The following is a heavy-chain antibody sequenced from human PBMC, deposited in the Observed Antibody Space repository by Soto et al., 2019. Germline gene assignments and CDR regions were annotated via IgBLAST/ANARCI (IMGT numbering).Heavy chain of an antibody. CDR1: GFTFDYYG. CDR2: INWNSGSI. CDR3: VKDESINWYSGHFRH. V-gene: IGHV3-9*01. D-gene: IGHD6-13*01. Sequence: PGGSLRLSCAASGFTFDYYGRHGVRQVPGKGREWVSGINWNSGSIGYGDSLKGRFAISRDNAKNSLHLQMNSLSAEDTAFYYCVKDESINWYSGHFRHWGQGTLVTVSS. J-gene: IGHJ1*01.